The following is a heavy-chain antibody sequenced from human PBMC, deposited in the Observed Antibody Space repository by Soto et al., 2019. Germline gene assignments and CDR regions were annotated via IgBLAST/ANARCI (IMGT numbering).Heavy chain of an antibody. CDR3: ASRASTNGMDV. D-gene: IGHD3-10*01. CDR2: IYYSGST. J-gene: IGHJ6*02. V-gene: IGHV4-39*01. CDR1: GGSISSSSYY. Sequence: SETLSLTCTVSGGSISSSSYYWGWIRQPPGKGLEWIGSIYYSGSTYYNPSLKSRVTISVDTSKNQFSLKLSSVTAADTAVYYCASRASTNGMDVWGQGTTVTVSS.